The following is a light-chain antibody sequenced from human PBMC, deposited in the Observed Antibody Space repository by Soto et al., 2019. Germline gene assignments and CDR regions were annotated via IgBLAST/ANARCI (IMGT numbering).Light chain of an antibody. V-gene: IGLV2-14*01. CDR1: SNDIGAFVY. Sequence: QSALTQPTSVSGSPGQSITISCTGNSNDIGAFVYVSWYQQRPGEAPKIIIFDVYNRPSGISARFSGSKYVNTASLTISGLRAEDEDDYYCSSYTRTNTLVFGGGTKLTVL. CDR2: DVY. J-gene: IGLJ3*02. CDR3: SSYTRTNTLV.